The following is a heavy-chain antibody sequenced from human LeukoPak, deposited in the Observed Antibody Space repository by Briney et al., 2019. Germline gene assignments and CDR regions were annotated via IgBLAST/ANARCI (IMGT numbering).Heavy chain of an antibody. CDR2: ISWNSGSI. CDR1: GFTFDDYA. Sequence: PGGSLRLSCAASGFTFDDYAMHWVRQAPGKGLEWVSGISWNSGSIGYADSVKGRFTISRDNAKNSLYLQMNSLRAEDTALYYCAKDISSSLSSPGFDPWGQGTLVTVSS. D-gene: IGHD6-13*01. V-gene: IGHV3-9*01. CDR3: AKDISSSLSSPGFDP. J-gene: IGHJ5*02.